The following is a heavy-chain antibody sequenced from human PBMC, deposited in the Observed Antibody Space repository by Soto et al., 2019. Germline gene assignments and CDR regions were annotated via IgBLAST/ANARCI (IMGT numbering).Heavy chain of an antibody. CDR1: GFIFSSYW. J-gene: IGHJ4*02. V-gene: IGHV3-74*01. CDR3: ARDRGWSLFDY. Sequence: PGGSLRLSCKVSGFIFSSYWMTWVRQAPGKGLVWVSRTNSDGSDTSYADSVKGRFTISRDNAKNTLYLQMNSPRAEDTAVYYCARDRGWSLFDYWGQGTLVTSPQ. CDR2: TNSDGSDT. D-gene: IGHD6-19*01.